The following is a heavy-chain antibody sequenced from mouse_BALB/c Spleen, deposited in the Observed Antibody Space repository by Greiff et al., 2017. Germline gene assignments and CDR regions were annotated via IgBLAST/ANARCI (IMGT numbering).Heavy chain of an antibody. J-gene: IGHJ3*01. Sequence: QVQLQQSGAELVRPGTSVKVSCKASGYAFTNYLIEWVKQRPGQGLEWIGVINPGSGGTNYNEKFKGKATLTADKSSSTAYMQLSSLTSDDSAVYSCAGGYGYDAFAYGAKGLWSLSLQ. D-gene: IGHD2-2*01. CDR2: INPGSGGT. CDR3: AGGYGYDAFAY. V-gene: IGHV1-54*03. CDR1: GYAFTNYL.